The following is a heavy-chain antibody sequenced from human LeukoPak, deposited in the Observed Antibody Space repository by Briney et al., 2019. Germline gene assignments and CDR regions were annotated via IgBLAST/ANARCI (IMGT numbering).Heavy chain of an antibody. V-gene: IGHV4-59*12. Sequence: SETLSLTCTVSGGSISSYYWSWIRQPPGKGLEWIGYIYYSGSTNYNPSLKSRVAISVDTSKNQFSLKLSSVSAADTAVYYCARGTAMEYYYGMDVWGQGTTVTVSS. CDR2: IYYSGST. CDR1: GGSISSYY. CDR3: ARGTAMEYYYGMDV. J-gene: IGHJ6*02. D-gene: IGHD1-1*01.